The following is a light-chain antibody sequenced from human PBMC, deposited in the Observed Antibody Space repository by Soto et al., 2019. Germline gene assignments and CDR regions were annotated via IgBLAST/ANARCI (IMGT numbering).Light chain of an antibody. CDR3: NSFTSSSTLYV. J-gene: IGLJ1*01. V-gene: IGLV2-14*01. Sequence: QSALTQPASVSGSPGQSITISCTGTSSDVGGYNYVSWYQQHPGKAPKLMIYEVSNRPSGVSNRFSGSKSGNTASLTISGLQPEDEADYYCNSFTSSSTLYVFGTGTKVTVL. CDR2: EVS. CDR1: SSDVGGYNY.